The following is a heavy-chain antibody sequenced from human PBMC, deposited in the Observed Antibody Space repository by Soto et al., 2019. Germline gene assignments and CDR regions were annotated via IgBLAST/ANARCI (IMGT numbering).Heavy chain of an antibody. CDR2: ISGSGGST. CDR3: AKSAAEYVRALYYFDY. J-gene: IGHJ4*02. V-gene: IGHV3-23*01. Sequence: GGSLRLSCAASGFTFSSYAMSWVRQAPGKGLEWVSAISGSGGSTYYADSVKGRFTISRDNSKNTLYLQMNSLRAEDTAVYYCAKSAAEYVRALYYFDYWGQGTLVTVSS. D-gene: IGHD6-13*01. CDR1: GFTFSSYA.